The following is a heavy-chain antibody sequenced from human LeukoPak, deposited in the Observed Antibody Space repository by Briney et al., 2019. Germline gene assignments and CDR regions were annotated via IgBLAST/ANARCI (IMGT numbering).Heavy chain of an antibody. CDR2: ISANSGNT. Sequence: ASVKVSCKSSGYTFTSKGVSWVRQAPGEGLEWMGWISANSGNTNYAQKFQGRVTMTTGTSSSTVYMELRSLRSDDTALYYCARDNNYRFDYWGQGTLVTVPS. V-gene: IGHV1-18*01. J-gene: IGHJ4*02. CDR1: GYTFTSKG. D-gene: IGHD5-24*01. CDR3: ARDNNYRFDY.